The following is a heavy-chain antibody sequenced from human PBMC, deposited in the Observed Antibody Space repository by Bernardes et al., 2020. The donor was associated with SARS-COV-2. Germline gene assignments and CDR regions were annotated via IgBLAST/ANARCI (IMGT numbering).Heavy chain of an antibody. CDR2: ISYEGSQK. CDR1: GFDFRHYG. J-gene: IGHJ4*02. Sequence: GGSLRLSCAASGFDFRHYGMHWVRQTQGKRPEWLAVISYEGSQKRYADSLEGRFTISRDSSTDTLYLHMNSLGPEDTAVYYCVKVSNIFWFGEGRGLFDHWGQGALVTVSS. D-gene: IGHD3-10*01. V-gene: IGHV3-30*18. CDR3: VKVSNIFWFGEGRGLFDH.